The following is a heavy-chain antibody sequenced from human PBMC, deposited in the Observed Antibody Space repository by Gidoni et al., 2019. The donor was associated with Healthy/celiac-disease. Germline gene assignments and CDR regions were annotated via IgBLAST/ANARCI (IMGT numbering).Heavy chain of an antibody. D-gene: IGHD6-13*01. Sequence: EVQLVEAGGGLVKPGGSLRPSCAAPGFTASSNHMSWGRQAPGKGLGWVSVIYSGGSTYYADSVKGRFTISRDNSKNTVYLQMNSLRAEDTAVYYCARVVRVAAAGKGLNWFDPWGQGTLVTVSS. J-gene: IGHJ5*02. CDR3: ARVVRVAAAGKGLNWFDP. CDR2: IYSGGST. CDR1: GFTASSNH. V-gene: IGHV3-66*01.